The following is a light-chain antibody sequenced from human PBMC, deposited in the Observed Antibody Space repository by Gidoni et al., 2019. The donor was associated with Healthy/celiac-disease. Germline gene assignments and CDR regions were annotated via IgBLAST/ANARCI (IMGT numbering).Light chain of an antibody. V-gene: IGKV1-33*01. CDR1: QDISNY. CDR2: DES. Sequence: DIQMTQSPSSLSASVGDRVTITCQASQDISNYLNWSQQKPGKAPKLLIYDESNLETGVPSRFSGSGSGTDFTFTISSLQPEDIATYYCQQYDNLPFTFGPGTKVDIK. CDR3: QQYDNLPFT. J-gene: IGKJ3*01.